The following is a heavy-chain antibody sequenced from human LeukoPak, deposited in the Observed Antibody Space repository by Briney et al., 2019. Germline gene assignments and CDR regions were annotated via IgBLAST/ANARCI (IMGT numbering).Heavy chain of an antibody. CDR1: GFTFSNYW. D-gene: IGHD6-13*01. Sequence: TGGSLRLSCAVSGFTFSNYWMHWVRQAPGKGLVWVSRINNEESTISYADSVKGRFTASRDNAKNTLYLQMNSLRDEDTAVYYCARGYSSNYRVDYWGQGTLVTVSS. CDR3: ARGYSSNYRVDY. CDR2: INNEESTI. V-gene: IGHV3-74*01. J-gene: IGHJ4*02.